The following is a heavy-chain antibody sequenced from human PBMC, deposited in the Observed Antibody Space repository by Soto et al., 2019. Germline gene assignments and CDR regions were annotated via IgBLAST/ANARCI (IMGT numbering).Heavy chain of an antibody. CDR3: ARQNYSSSWSPHEFVYYYYGMDV. Sequence: WGSLRLSCAASGFTFSSYWMSWVRQAPGKGLEWVANIKQDGSEKYYVDSVKGRLTISRDNAKNSLYLQRNSLRAEDTSVYYCARQNYSSSWSPHEFVYYYYGMDVWGQGTTVTVSS. J-gene: IGHJ6*02. V-gene: IGHV3-7*05. D-gene: IGHD6-13*01. CDR2: IKQDGSEK. CDR1: GFTFSSYW.